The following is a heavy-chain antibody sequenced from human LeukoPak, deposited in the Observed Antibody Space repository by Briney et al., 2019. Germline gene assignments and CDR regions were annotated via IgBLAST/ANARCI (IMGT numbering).Heavy chain of an antibody. CDR1: GFTVSSNY. J-gene: IGHJ4*02. CDR2: IYSGGST. CDR3: AREKTGAGLDY. V-gene: IGHV3-66*02. Sequence: GGSPRLSCAASGFTVSSNYMSWVRQAPGKGLEWVSVIYSGGSTYYADSVKGRFAISRDNSKNTLYLQMNSLRAEDTAVYYCAREKTGAGLDYWGQGTLVTVSS.